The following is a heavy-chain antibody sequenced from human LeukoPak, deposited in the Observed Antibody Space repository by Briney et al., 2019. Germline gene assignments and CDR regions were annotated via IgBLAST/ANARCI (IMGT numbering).Heavy chain of an antibody. CDR1: GFTFSSFT. V-gene: IGHV3-21*01. CDR3: ARAAAGTGYYYYGMDV. J-gene: IGHJ6*02. D-gene: IGHD6-13*01. CDR2: ISGSSTYI. Sequence: GGSLRLSCAASGFTFSSFTMNWVRQAPGKGLEWVSFISGSSTYIYYADSVKGRFTISRDNAKNSLYLQMNSLRAEDTAVYYCARAAAGTGYYYYGMDVWGQGTTVTVSS.